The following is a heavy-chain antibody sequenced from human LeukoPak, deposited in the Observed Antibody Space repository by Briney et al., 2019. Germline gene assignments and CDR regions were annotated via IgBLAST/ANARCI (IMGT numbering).Heavy chain of an antibody. D-gene: IGHD6-19*01. CDR2: ITSLGTGT. CDR3: AKGEQRLVLKPFDY. V-gene: IGHV3-23*01. J-gene: IGHJ4*02. CDR1: GSTFSNYA. Sequence: GGSLIPSYAASGSTFSNYAMWWVRQVPGRGLEWVSTITSLGTGTYDADSVKGRFTISRDNSKNSLYLQMNSVRAEDTAVYYCAKGEQRLVLKPFDYWGQGTLVTVSS.